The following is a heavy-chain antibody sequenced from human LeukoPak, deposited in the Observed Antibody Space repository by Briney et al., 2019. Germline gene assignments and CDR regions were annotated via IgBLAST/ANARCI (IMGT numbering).Heavy chain of an antibody. V-gene: IGHV3-21*01. CDR3: ARYCSGGSCYLVNDY. Sequence: GGSLRLSCAASGFTFSSYSMNWVRQAPGKGLEWVSSISSSSSYIYYADSVKGRFTISRDNAKNSLYLQMNSLRAEDTAVYYCARYCSGGSCYLVNDYWGQGTLVTVSS. J-gene: IGHJ4*02. CDR2: ISSSSSYI. CDR1: GFTFSSYS. D-gene: IGHD2-15*01.